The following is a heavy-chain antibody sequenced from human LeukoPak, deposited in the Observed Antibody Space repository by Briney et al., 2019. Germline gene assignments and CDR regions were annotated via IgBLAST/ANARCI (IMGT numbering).Heavy chain of an antibody. CDR1: GGSFSGYY. J-gene: IGHJ4*02. D-gene: IGHD2-15*01. Sequence: SETLSLTCAVYGGSFSGYYWSWIRQPPGKGLEWIGEINHSGSTNYNPSLKSRVTISVDTSKNQFSLKLSSVTAADTAVYYCAYGVVVATADYWGQGTLVTVSS. CDR3: AYGVVVATADY. V-gene: IGHV4-34*01. CDR2: INHSGST.